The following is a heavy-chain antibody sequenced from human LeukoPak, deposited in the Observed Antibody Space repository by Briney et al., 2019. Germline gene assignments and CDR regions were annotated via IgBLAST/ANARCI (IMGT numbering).Heavy chain of an antibody. V-gene: IGHV3-48*02. Sequence: GGSLRLSCAASGFTFSSYSMNWVRQAPGTGLEWVSYISSDSRTIYYADSVKGRFTISRDNAKNSLYLQMKSLRDVDTAVYYCARYGSGTSYITNYFDYWGQGTLVTVSS. CDR1: GFTFSSYS. D-gene: IGHD3-10*01. J-gene: IGHJ4*02. CDR3: ARYGSGTSYITNYFDY. CDR2: ISSDSRTI.